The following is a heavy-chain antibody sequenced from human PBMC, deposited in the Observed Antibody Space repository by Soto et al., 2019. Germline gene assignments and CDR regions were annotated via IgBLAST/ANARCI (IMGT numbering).Heavy chain of an antibody. V-gene: IGHV3-23*01. J-gene: IGHJ5*02. CDR1: GFTFSSYA. D-gene: IGHD2-2*01. CDR2: ISGSGGTT. Sequence: EVQLLESGGGLVQPGGSLRLSCTGSGFTFSSYAMNWVRQAPGKGLECVSTISGSGGTTYYADSVKGRFTSSRDNSKHTLYLQMSSLRAEDTAVYYCAKNGRAAAMYNWFDPWGQGTLVTVSS. CDR3: AKNGRAAAMYNWFDP.